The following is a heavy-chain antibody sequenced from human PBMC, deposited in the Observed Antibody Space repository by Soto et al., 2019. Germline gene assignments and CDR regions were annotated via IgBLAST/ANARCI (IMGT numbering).Heavy chain of an antibody. J-gene: IGHJ5*02. V-gene: IGHV4-59*01. Sequence: SETLSLTCTVSGGSISSYYWSWIRQPPGKGLEWIGYIYYSGSTNYNPSLKSRVTISVDTSKNQFSLKLSSVTASDTAVYYCARLNTIFGLAWGQGTLVTVSS. CDR2: IYYSGST. D-gene: IGHD3-3*01. CDR3: ARLNTIFGLA. CDR1: GGSISSYY.